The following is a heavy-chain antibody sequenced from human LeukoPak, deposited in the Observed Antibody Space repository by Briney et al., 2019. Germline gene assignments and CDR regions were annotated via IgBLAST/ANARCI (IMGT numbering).Heavy chain of an antibody. J-gene: IGHJ5*02. D-gene: IGHD1-1*01. CDR3: AKDLGSRWPQGWFDP. CDR1: GFTFSSYA. V-gene: IGHV3-23*01. CDR2: ISGSGGST. Sequence: GGSLRLSCAASGFTFSSYAMSWVRQAPGKGLEWVSAISGSGGSTYYADSVRGRFTISRDNSKNTLYLQMNSLRAEDTAVYYCAKDLGSRWPQGWFDPWGQGTLVTVSS.